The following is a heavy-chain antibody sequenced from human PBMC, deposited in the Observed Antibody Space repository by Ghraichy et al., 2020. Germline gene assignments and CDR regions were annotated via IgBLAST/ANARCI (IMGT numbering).Heavy chain of an antibody. D-gene: IGHD1-26*01. CDR1: GGSISSYY. Sequence: SETLSLTCTVSGGSISSYYWSWIRQPPGKGLEWIGYIYYSGYTNYNPSLKSRVTISVNTSKNQFSLKLSSVTAADTAMYYCGARATNGWYFDLWGRGTLVTVSS. CDR3: GARATNGWYFDL. J-gene: IGHJ2*01. V-gene: IGHV4-59*01. CDR2: IYYSGYT.